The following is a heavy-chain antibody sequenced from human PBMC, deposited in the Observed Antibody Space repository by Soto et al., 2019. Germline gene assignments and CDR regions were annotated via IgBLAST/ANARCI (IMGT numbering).Heavy chain of an antibody. D-gene: IGHD3-16*01. V-gene: IGHV4-59*01. CDR1: GGSISSYY. CDR3: ARGVGDYYYYGMDV. CDR2: IYYSGST. J-gene: IGHJ6*02. Sequence: QVQLQESGPGLVKPSETLSLTCTVSGGSISSYYWSWIRQPPGKGLEWIGYIYYSGSTNYNPSLKSRVTMSVDTSKNQFSLKLSSVTAADTAVYYCARGVGDYYYYGMDVWGQGTTVTVSS.